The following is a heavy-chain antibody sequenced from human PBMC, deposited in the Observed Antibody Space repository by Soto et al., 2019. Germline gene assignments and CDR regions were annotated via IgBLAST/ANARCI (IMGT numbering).Heavy chain of an antibody. D-gene: IGHD1-26*01. CDR1: GFTFSDYY. CDR3: NRGLLGDSPTYYYYGMDV. CDR2: TRNKANSYTT. Sequence: EVQLVESGGGLVQTGGSLRLSCAASGFTFSDYYMDWVRQAPGKGLEWVGRTRNKANSYTTEYAASVKGRFTVSRDDSKNSMYLQMNSLKTEDTAVYYCNRGLLGDSPTYYYYGMDVWGQGTTVTVSS. V-gene: IGHV3-72*01. J-gene: IGHJ6*02.